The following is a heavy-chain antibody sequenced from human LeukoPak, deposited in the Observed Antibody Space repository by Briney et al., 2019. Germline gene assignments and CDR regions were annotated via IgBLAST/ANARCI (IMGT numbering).Heavy chain of an antibody. V-gene: IGHV3-20*04. J-gene: IGHJ6*03. D-gene: IGHD1-26*01. CDR2: ISLNSGSI. CDR3: ARDRTSVGATSRYYYYMDV. CDR1: GFIFSSYA. Sequence: GGSLRLSCAASGFIFSSYAMSWVRQAPGKGLEWVSGISLNSGSIGYADSVKGRFTISRDNAKNSLYLQMNSLRAEDTAVYYCARDRTSVGATSRYYYYMDVWGKGTTVTVSS.